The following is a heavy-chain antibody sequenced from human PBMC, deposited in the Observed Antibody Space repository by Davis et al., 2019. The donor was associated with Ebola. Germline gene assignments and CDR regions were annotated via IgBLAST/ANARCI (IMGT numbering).Heavy chain of an antibody. CDR2: IIPLLGMP. D-gene: IGHD1-14*01. Sequence: LVKVSCKASGGAFSTDAITWVRQAPGQGLEWVGRIIPLLGMPKYGQKFQGRVIITADKSTTTAYMELSSLTSEDTAVYYCARGVPAEPSSWGQGTLVTVSS. J-gene: IGHJ5*02. CDR3: ARGVPAEPSS. CDR1: GGAFSTDA. V-gene: IGHV1-69*04.